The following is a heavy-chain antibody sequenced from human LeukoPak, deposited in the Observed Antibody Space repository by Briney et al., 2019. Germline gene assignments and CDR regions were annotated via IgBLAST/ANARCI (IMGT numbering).Heavy chain of an antibody. J-gene: IGHJ5*02. CDR2: ISYDGSNK. CDR3: AKRSSRRRDVVVPAAIGWFDP. D-gene: IGHD2-2*01. V-gene: IGHV3-30*18. CDR1: GFTFSSYG. Sequence: QPGRSLRLSCAASGFTFSSYGMHWVRQAPGKGLEWVAVISYDGSNKYYADSVKGRFTISRDNSKNTLYLQMNSLRAEDTAVYYCAKRSSRRRDVVVPAAIGWFDPWGQGTLVTVSS.